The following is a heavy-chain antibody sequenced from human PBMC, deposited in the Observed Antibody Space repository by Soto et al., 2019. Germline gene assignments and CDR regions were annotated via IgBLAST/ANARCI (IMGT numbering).Heavy chain of an antibody. D-gene: IGHD3-22*01. J-gene: IGHJ4*02. CDR2: IYHSGST. CDR3: ASGMYYYDSSGYPPGDY. CDR1: GGSISSGGYS. V-gene: IGHV4-30-2*01. Sequence: SETLSLTCAVSGGSISSGGYSWSWIRQPPGKGLEWIGYIYHSGSTYYNQSLKSRVTISVDRSKNQLSLKMSSVTAADTAVYFCASGMYYYDSSGYPPGDYWGQGTLVTVSS.